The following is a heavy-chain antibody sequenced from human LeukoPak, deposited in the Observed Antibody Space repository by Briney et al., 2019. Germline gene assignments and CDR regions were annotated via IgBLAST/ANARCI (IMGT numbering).Heavy chain of an antibody. CDR3: AKGRGWFPYPYFDY. D-gene: IGHD3-10*01. J-gene: IGHJ4*02. Sequence: PGGSLRLSCAASGFTFSSYSMNWVRQAPGKGLEWVSSISSSSSYKKYADSVKGRFTISRNNAKNSLYLQMNSLRAEDMALYYCAKGRGWFPYPYFDYWGQGTLVTVSS. V-gene: IGHV3-21*04. CDR1: GFTFSSYS. CDR2: ISSSSSYK.